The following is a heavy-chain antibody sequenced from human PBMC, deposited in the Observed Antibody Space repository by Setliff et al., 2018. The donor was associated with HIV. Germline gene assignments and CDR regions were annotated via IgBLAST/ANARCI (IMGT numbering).Heavy chain of an antibody. CDR1: GFNFNDYA. D-gene: IGHD6-13*01. CDR2: MSGSGGFR. V-gene: IGHV3-23*01. CDR3: ARSRAAGFDY. J-gene: IGHJ4*02. Sequence: QPGGSLRLSCAVSGFNFNDYAVSWVRQAPGKGLEWVSAMSGSGGFRYYADSVKGRFTISKDTSNNMLDLQLTSLRPEDTAVYYCARSRAAGFDYWGQGTLVTVS.